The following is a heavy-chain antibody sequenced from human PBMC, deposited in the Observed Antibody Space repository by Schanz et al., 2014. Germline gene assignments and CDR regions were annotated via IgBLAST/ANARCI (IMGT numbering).Heavy chain of an antibody. CDR1: EFTFSTDA. J-gene: IGHJ2*01. Sequence: EVQLVESGGGLVQPGGSLRLSCAASEFTFSTDAMSWVRQAPGKGLEWLSVISASGGDTYYADSVKGRFTISRDNTKNSLFLQLNSLRADDTAVYYCARNRGSGGQNWYFDLWGRGTLVTVSS. CDR3: ARNRGSGGQNWYFDL. D-gene: IGHD1-26*01. V-gene: IGHV3-23*04. CDR2: ISASGGDT.